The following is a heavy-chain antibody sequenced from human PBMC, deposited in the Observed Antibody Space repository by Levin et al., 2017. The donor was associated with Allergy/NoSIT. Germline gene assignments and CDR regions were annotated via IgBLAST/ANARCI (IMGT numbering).Heavy chain of an antibody. CDR3: ARSGRFGKTHFDY. Sequence: SQTLSLTCTVSGGPIRNYYWSWIRQPPGKGLEWIGYIYYSGSTNYNPSLKSRVTISVDTSKNQFSLKLNSVTAADTAVYYCARSGRFGKTHFDYWGQGTLVTVAS. V-gene: IGHV4-59*08. CDR1: GGPIRNYY. CDR2: IYYSGST. D-gene: IGHD1-26*01. J-gene: IGHJ4*02.